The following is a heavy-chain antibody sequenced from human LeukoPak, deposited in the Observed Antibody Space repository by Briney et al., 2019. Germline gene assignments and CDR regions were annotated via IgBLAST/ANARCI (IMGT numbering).Heavy chain of an antibody. J-gene: IGHJ4*02. CDR3: ARPYRQYSSGHFSDY. Sequence: GRSLRLSCAASGFTFSSYAIHWVRQAPGKGLEWVAVISYDGSNKYYADSVKGRFTISRDNSKNTLYLQMNSLRGEDTAVYYCARPYRQYSSGHFSDYWGQGTVVTVSS. CDR1: GFTFSSYA. D-gene: IGHD3-22*01. CDR2: ISYDGSNK. V-gene: IGHV3-30-3*01.